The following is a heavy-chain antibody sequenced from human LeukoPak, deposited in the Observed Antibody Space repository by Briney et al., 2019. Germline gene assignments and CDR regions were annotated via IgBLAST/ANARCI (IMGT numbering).Heavy chain of an antibody. CDR2: IYHSGST. CDR3: ARDRRPAITAAGFDY. V-gene: IGHV4-4*02. Sequence: PSETLSLTCAVSGGSISSSNWWSWVRQPPGKGLEWIGEIYHSGSTNYNPSLKSRVTISVDTSKNQFSLKLSSVIAADTAVYYCARDRRPAITAAGFDYWGQGTLVTVSS. CDR1: GGSISSSNW. J-gene: IGHJ4*02. D-gene: IGHD6-13*01.